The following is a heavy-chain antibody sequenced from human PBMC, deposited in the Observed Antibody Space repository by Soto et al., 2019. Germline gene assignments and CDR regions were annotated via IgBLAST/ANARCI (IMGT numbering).Heavy chain of an antibody. D-gene: IGHD1-20*01. Sequence: GGSLRLSCAASGFTFSSYGMHWVRQAPGKGLEWVAVISYDGSNKYYADSVKGRFTISRDNSKNTLYLQMNSLRAEDTAVYYCAKGEGITGTTEVYWGQGTLVTVSS. CDR3: AKGEGITGTTEVY. V-gene: IGHV3-30*18. J-gene: IGHJ4*02. CDR2: ISYDGSNK. CDR1: GFTFSSYG.